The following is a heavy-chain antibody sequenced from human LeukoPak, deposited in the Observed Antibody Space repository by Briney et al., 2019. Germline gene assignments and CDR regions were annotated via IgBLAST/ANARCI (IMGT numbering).Heavy chain of an antibody. CDR1: GYTFTSYD. CDR3: ARGLHSSSLYYYYYYMDV. V-gene: IGHV1-8*03. J-gene: IGHJ6*03. CDR2: MNPNSGNT. D-gene: IGHD6-13*01. Sequence: GASVKVSCKASGYTFTSYDINWVRQATGQGLEWMGWMNPNSGNTGYAQKFQGRVTITRNTSISTAYMELSSLRSEDTAVYYCARGLHSSSLYYYYYYMDVWGKGTTVTVSS.